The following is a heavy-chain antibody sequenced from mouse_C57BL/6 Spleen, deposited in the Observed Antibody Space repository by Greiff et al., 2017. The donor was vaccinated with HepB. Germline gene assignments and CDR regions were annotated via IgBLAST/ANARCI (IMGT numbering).Heavy chain of an antibody. J-gene: IGHJ1*03. CDR3: ARIERPYDGYYRWYFDV. V-gene: IGHV8-8*01. Sequence: QVTLKVSGPGILQPSQTLSLTCSFSGFSLSTFGMGVGRIRQPSGKGLEWPAHIGWDDDKNYNPALKSRLTISKDTSKNQVFLKIANVDTANTATYYCARIERPYDGYYRWYFDVWGTGTTVTVSS. CDR1: GFSLSTFGMG. D-gene: IGHD2-3*01. CDR2: IGWDDDK.